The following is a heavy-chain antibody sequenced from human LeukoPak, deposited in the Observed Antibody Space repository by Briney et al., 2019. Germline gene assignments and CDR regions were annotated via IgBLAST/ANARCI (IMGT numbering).Heavy chain of an antibody. Sequence: SETLSLTCTVSGFSISRGYYWGWIRQPPGKGLECIGSIYQSGTTYYNVSFKSRVTISVDTSKNQLSLRLNSVTAADTAVYYCARVDSAYGYAGGHYFDLWGPGILVTVSS. V-gene: IGHV4-38-2*02. CDR2: IYQSGTT. CDR3: ARVDSAYGYAGGHYFDL. J-gene: IGHJ4*02. D-gene: IGHD5-18*01. CDR1: GFSISRGYY.